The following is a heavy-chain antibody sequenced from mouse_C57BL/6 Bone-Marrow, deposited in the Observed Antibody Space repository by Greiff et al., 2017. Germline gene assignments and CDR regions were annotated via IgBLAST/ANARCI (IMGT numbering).Heavy chain of an antibody. CDR1: GYTFTDYY. D-gene: IGHD2-12*01. V-gene: IGHV1-26*01. CDR3: ARWSYDGDYYAMDY. Sequence: VQLQQSGPELVKPGASVKISCKASGYTFTDYYMNWVKQSHGKSLEWIGDINPNNGGTSYNQKFKGKATLTVDKSSSTAYMELRSLTSEDSAVYDCARWSYDGDYYAMDYWGQGTSVTVSS. J-gene: IGHJ4*01. CDR2: INPNNGGT.